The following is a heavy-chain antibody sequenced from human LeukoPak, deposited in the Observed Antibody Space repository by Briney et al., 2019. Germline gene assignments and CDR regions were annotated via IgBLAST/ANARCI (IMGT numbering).Heavy chain of an antibody. D-gene: IGHD6-19*01. Sequence: ASVKVSCKASGYTFTSYAMHWVRQAPGQRLEWMGWINAGNGNTKYSQKFQGRVTITRDTSASTAYMELSSLRSEDTAVYYCARVGPGHRQWLVGGDWFDPWGQGTLVTVSS. V-gene: IGHV1-3*01. CDR2: INAGNGNT. CDR3: ARVGPGHRQWLVGGDWFDP. CDR1: GYTFTSYA. J-gene: IGHJ5*02.